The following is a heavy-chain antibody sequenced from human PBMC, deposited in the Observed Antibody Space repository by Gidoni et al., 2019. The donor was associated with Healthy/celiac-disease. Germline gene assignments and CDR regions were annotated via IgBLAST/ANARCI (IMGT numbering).Heavy chain of an antibody. CDR2: IYHSGST. CDR1: GGSIRSSNW. Sequence: QVQLQESGPGLVKPSGTLSLTCAVAGGSIRSSNWWSWVRQPPGKGLEWIGEIYHSGSTNYNPSLKSRVTISVDKSKNQFSLKLSSVTAADTAVYYCARDRNDRGVIRSFDYWGQGTLVTVSS. V-gene: IGHV4-4*02. D-gene: IGHD3-10*02. J-gene: IGHJ4*02. CDR3: ARDRNDRGVIRSFDY.